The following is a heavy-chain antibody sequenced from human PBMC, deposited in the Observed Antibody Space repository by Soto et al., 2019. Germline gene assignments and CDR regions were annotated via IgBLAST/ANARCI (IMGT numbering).Heavy chain of an antibody. CDR3: AIGGGQIYYQGMDV. CDR2: TYYRSKWYN. J-gene: IGHJ6*02. CDR1: GDSVSSNSAA. Sequence: LSLTCAISGDSVSSNSAAWNWIRQSPSRGLEWLGRTYYRSKWYNDYAVSVESRITINPDTSNNQFSLQLNSVTPEDTAVYYCAIGGGQIYYQGMDVWGQGTTVTVSS. D-gene: IGHD3-10*01. V-gene: IGHV6-1*01.